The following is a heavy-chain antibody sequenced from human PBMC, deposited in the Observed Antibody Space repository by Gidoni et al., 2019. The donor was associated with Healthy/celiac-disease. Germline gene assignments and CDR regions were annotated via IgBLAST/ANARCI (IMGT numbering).Heavy chain of an antibody. CDR3: ARDSRPVVGAFDI. V-gene: IGHV1-69*06. CDR1: GGTLRSYA. Sequence: QVQLVQSGAEVKKPGSSVKVSCKASGGTLRSYAISWVRQAPGKGLEWMGGSIPIVGTANYEQKFQGRVTITADKYTSTAYMELSSMRAEDTAVYYCARDSRPVVGAFDIWGQGTMVTVSS. CDR2: SIPIVGTA. J-gene: IGHJ3*02.